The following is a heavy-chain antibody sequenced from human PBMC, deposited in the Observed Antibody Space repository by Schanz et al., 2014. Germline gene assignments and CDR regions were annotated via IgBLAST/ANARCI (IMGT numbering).Heavy chain of an antibody. J-gene: IGHJ6*02. V-gene: IGHV3-23*01. CDR3: AKDGPGGSGSYSADGGMDV. CDR2: VSRSTPDI. Sequence: DVQLLESGGGLVQPGGSLRLSCAASGFTFTNYAMSWVRQAPGKGLEWVSYVSRSTPDIYYADSVKGRFTISRDNSKNALYLQMSSLRAEDTAVEYCAKDGPGGSGSYSADGGMDVWGQGTTVTVSS. D-gene: IGHD3-10*01. CDR1: GFTFTNYA.